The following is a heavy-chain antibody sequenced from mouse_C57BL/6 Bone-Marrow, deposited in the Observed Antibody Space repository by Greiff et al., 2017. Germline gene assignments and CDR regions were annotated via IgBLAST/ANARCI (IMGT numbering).Heavy chain of an antibody. J-gene: IGHJ3*01. CDR2: IYPRSGNT. D-gene: IGHD3-2*02. V-gene: IGHV1-81*01. Sequence: VQVVESGAELARPGASVKLSCKASGYTFTSYGISWVKQRTGQGLEWIGEIYPRSGNTYYNEKFKGKATLTADKSSSTAYMELRSLSSDDSAVYFCATTAQARLDYWGQGTLVTVSA. CDR1: GYTFTSYG. CDR3: ATTAQARLDY.